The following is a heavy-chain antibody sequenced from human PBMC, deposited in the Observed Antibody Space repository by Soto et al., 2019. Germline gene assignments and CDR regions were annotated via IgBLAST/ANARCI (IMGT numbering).Heavy chain of an antibody. CDR3: ARDLGIAWRYFDY. CDR2: ISSSSSTI. Sequence: GGSLRLSCAASGFTFSSYSMNWVRQAPGKGLEWVSYISSSSSTIYYADSVKGRFTISRDNAKNSLYLQMNSLRAEDTAVYYCARDLGIAWRYFDYWGQGTLVTVSS. V-gene: IGHV3-48*04. D-gene: IGHD7-27*01. CDR1: GFTFSSYS. J-gene: IGHJ4*02.